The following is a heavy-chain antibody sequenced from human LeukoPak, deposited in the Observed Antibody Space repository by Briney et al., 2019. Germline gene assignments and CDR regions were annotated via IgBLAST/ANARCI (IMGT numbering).Heavy chain of an antibody. Sequence: GASVKVSCKACGYTCTSYGSRWMREVPGQGLEWMGWMSTYSGHTDYAQMFQGTVTLTTDTPTSTAYMALRSLRSDDTDVYYCAGGGTDFDNWGQGTLVTVSS. CDR2: MSTYSGHT. V-gene: IGHV1-18*04. CDR1: GYTCTSYG. CDR3: AGGGTDFDN. J-gene: IGHJ4*02. D-gene: IGHD3-16*01.